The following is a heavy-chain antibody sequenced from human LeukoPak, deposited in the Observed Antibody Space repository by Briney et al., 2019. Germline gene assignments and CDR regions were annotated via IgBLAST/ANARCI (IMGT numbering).Heavy chain of an antibody. V-gene: IGHV1-18*01. Sequence: GASVKVSCKASGYTFTSYGVSWVRQAPGQGLEWMGWISAYNGNTNYAQKLRGRVTMTTDTSTSTAYMELRSLRSDDTAVYYCARDIPPDYGDYDDFDYWGQGTLVTVSS. CDR3: ARDIPPDYGDYDDFDY. CDR1: GYTFTSYG. J-gene: IGHJ4*02. CDR2: ISAYNGNT. D-gene: IGHD4-17*01.